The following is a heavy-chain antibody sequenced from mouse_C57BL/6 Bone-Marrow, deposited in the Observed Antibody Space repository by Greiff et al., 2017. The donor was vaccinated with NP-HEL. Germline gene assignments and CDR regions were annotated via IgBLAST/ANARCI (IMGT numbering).Heavy chain of an antibody. CDR2: ISYDGSN. CDR1: GYSITSGYY. D-gene: IGHD1-1*01. CDR3: ARWDYGSRTFAY. J-gene: IGHJ3*01. Sequence: VQLQQSGPGLVKPSQSLSLTCSVTGYSITSGYYWNWIRQFPGNKLEWMGYISYDGSNNYNPSLKNRISITRDTSKNQFFLKLNSVTTEDTATYYCARWDYGSRTFAYWGQGTLVTVSA. V-gene: IGHV3-6*01.